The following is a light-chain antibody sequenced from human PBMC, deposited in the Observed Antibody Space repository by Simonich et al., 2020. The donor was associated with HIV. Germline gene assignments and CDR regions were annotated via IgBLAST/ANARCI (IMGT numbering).Light chain of an antibody. Sequence: PGERATLSCRASQSVSAGYLAWYQQKPGQAPRLLIYGAASRATGIPDRFSGSGSGTDFTLTISRLEPEDFAGYYCQQYGSSPYTFGQGTKLEIK. V-gene: IGKV3-20*01. CDR3: QQYGSSPYT. J-gene: IGKJ2*01. CDR1: QSVSAGY. CDR2: GAA.